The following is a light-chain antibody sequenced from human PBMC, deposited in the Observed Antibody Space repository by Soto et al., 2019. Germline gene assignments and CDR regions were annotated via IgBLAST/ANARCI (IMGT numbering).Light chain of an antibody. CDR3: HHRSDWPPRLT. J-gene: IGKJ4*01. CDR1: RSVSSY. Sequence: EIVLTQSPATLSLSPGERATLSCGASRSVSSYLAWYQQKPGQAPRLLIYDASYRATGIPARFSGSGSGTDFPLTSSSLGPEDFAVYYCHHRSDWPPRLTFGGGTKVEIK. V-gene: IGKV3-11*01. CDR2: DAS.